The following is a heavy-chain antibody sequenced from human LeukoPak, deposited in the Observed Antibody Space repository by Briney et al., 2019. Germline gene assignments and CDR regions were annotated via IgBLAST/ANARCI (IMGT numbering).Heavy chain of an antibody. CDR1: GYTLTELS. CDR3: ATGRNSEYSSSSGPYYYYMDV. J-gene: IGHJ6*03. Sequence: ASVKVSCKVSGYTLTELSMHWVRQAPGKGLEWMGGFDPEDGETIYAQKFQGRVTMTKDTSTDTAYMELSSLRSEDTAVYYCATGRNSEYSSSSGPYYYYMDVWGKGTTVTVSS. V-gene: IGHV1-24*01. CDR2: FDPEDGET. D-gene: IGHD6-6*01.